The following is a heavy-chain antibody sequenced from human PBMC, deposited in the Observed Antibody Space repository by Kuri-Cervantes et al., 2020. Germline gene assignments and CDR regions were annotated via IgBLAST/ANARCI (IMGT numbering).Heavy chain of an antibody. V-gene: IGHV3-11*01. CDR3: ARDGTPTAVYYYYGMDV. CDR1: GFTFSDYY. Sequence: GGSLRLSCAASGFTFSDYYMSWIRQAPGKGLEWVSYISSSGSTIYYADSVKGRFTISRDNAKNSLYLQMNSLRAEDTAVYYCARDGTPTAVYYYYGMDVWGQGTTVTVSS. J-gene: IGHJ6*02. D-gene: IGHD1-7*01. CDR2: ISSSGSTI.